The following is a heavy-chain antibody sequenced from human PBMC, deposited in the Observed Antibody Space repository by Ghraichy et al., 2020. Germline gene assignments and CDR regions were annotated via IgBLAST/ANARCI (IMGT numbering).Heavy chain of an antibody. Sequence: GGSLRLSCAASGFTFSSYSMNWVHQAPGKGLEWVSSISSSSSYIYYADSVKGRFTISRDNAKNSLYLQMNSLRAEDTAVYYCARVRRYYDSSGYYRRLDYWGQGTLVTVSS. D-gene: IGHD3-22*01. V-gene: IGHV3-21*01. CDR1: GFTFSSYS. CDR2: ISSSSSYI. CDR3: ARVRRYYDSSGYYRRLDY. J-gene: IGHJ4*02.